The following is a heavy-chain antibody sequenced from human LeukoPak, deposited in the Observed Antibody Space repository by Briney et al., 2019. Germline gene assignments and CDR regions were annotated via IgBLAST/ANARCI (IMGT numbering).Heavy chain of an antibody. J-gene: IGHJ4*02. V-gene: IGHV3-21*01. D-gene: IGHD3-22*01. Sequence: PGGSLRLSCAASGFTFSSYSMNWVRQAPGKGLEWVSSISTSSSYIYYADSVKGRFTISRDNAKNSLYLQMNNLRAEDTAVYYCARETGQWYYDSSGYSNFDYWGQGTLVTVSS. CDR1: GFTFSSYS. CDR3: ARETGQWYYDSSGYSNFDY. CDR2: ISTSSSYI.